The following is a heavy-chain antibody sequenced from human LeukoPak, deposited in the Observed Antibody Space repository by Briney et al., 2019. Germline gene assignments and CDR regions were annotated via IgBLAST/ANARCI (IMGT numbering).Heavy chain of an antibody. CDR1: GYTFISCY. Sequence: GASVKVSCKASGYTFISCYMHWVRQAPGQGLEWMGIINPSGGSTSYAQKFQGRVTMTRDTSTSTVYMELSSLRSEDTAVYYCARGYIVATIDKWGQGTLVTVSS. CDR2: INPSGGST. D-gene: IGHD5-12*01. V-gene: IGHV1-46*01. J-gene: IGHJ4*02. CDR3: ARGYIVATIDK.